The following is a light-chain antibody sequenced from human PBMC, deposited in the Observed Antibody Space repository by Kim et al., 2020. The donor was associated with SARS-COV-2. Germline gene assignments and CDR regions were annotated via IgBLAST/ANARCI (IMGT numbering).Light chain of an antibody. CDR2: DVR. V-gene: IGLV2-14*03. CDR3: SSYTTSDTLV. J-gene: IGLJ2*01. CDR1: SSDIGSYNY. Sequence: QSVLTQPASVSGSPGQSITISCTGTSSDIGSYNYVSWYQQDPGKAPKLLIYDVRSRPSGVSNRFSGTKSGNTASLTISDLQAEDEADYYCSSYTTSDTLVFGGGTRLTVL.